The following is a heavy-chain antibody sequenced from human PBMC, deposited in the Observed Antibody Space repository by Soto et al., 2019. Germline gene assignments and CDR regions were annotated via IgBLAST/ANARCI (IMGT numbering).Heavy chain of an antibody. V-gene: IGHV3-74*01. D-gene: IGHD1-26*01. CDR1: GFTFSDYW. Sequence: PGGSLRLSCAASGFTFSDYWMHWVRQAPGKGLEWVSRIKRDGSTTNYADSVKGRFTISRDNAKNTLYLEMNSLRVEDTADYYCARGAINSSYDDVLCKGTTVTVSS. J-gene: IGHJ6*04. CDR3: ARGAINSSYDDV. CDR2: IKRDGSTT.